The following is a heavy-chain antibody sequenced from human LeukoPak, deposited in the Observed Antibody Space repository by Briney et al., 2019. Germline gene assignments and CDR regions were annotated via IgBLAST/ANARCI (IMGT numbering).Heavy chain of an antibody. J-gene: IGHJ4*02. D-gene: IGHD5-12*01. CDR1: GGSISSSSYY. CDR3: ARLESGYADY. CDR2: IYYSGST. Sequence: PSETLSLTCTVSGGSISSSSYYWGWIRQPPGKGLEWIGSIYYSGSTSYNPSLKSRVTISVDTSKNQFSLKLSSVTAADTAVYYCARLESGYADYWGQGTLVTVSS. V-gene: IGHV4-39*01.